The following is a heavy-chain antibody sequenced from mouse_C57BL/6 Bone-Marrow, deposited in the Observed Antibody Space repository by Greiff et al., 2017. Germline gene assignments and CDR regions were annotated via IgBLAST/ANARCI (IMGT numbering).Heavy chain of an antibody. CDR2: IYWDDDK. J-gene: IGHJ1*03. V-gene: IGHV8-12*01. CDR3: ARRDEGWYFDV. Sequence: QVQLKESGPGILQSSQTLSLTCSFSGFSLSTSGMGVSWIRQPSGKGLEWLAHIYWDDDKRYNPSLKSRRTISKDTSSNQVFLKITSVDTADTATDYCARRDEGWYFDVWGTGTTVTVSS. CDR1: GFSLSTSGMG.